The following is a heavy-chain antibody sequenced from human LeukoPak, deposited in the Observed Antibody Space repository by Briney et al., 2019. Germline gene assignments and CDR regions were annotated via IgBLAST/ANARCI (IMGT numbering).Heavy chain of an antibody. CDR1: GYTFTSYG. J-gene: IGHJ4*02. Sequence: ASVKVSCKASGYTFTSYGISWVRQAPGQGLEWMGWISAYNGNTNYAQKLQGRVTMTTDTSTSTAYMELRSLRSDDTAVYYCARVQEYYYDSSGPPDYWGQGTLVTVSS. CDR3: ARVQEYYYDSSGPPDY. CDR2: ISAYNGNT. D-gene: IGHD3-22*01. V-gene: IGHV1-18*01.